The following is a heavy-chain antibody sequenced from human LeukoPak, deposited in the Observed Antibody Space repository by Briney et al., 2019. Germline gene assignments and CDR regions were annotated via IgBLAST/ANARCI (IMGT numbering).Heavy chain of an antibody. D-gene: IGHD2-15*01. CDR3: AKSIGSGGALQAGMDV. J-gene: IGHJ6*02. V-gene: IGHV3-9*01. Sequence: LSGRSLRLSCAASGFTFDDYAMRWVRQAPGKGLEWVSGISWISVSIGYADSVKGRFTISRDNAKNSLFLQMNSLRPEDTALYYCAKSIGSGGALQAGMDVWGQGTTVTVSS. CDR2: ISWISVSI. CDR1: GFTFDDYA.